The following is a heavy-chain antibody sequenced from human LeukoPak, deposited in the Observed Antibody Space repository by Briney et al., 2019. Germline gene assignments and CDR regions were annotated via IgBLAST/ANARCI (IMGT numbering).Heavy chain of an antibody. Sequence: XRXAPGKGXXWVSVIYSGGSTYYADSVKGRFTISRDNSKNTLYLQMNSLRAEDTAVYYCAKLSIAAPPGLGYWGQGTLVTVSS. V-gene: IGHV3-53*01. J-gene: IGHJ4*02. CDR3: AKLSIAAPPGLGY. D-gene: IGHD6-6*01. CDR2: IYSGGST.